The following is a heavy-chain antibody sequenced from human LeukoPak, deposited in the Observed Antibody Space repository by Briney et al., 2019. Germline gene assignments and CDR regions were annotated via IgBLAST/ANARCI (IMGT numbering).Heavy chain of an antibody. J-gene: IGHJ4*02. CDR3: AREPPASKYFDY. Sequence: GGSLRLSCAASGFTFRKSWMSWVRQAPGKGLEWVANIKQDGSEKYYVDSVKGRFTISRDNAKNSLYLQMNSLRAEDTAVYYCAREPPASKYFDYWGQGTLVTVSS. V-gene: IGHV3-7*01. CDR1: GFTFRKSW. CDR2: IKQDGSEK.